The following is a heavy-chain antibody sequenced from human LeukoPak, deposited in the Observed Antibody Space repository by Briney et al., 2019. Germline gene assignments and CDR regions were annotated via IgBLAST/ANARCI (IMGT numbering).Heavy chain of an antibody. Sequence: WASVKVSCKASGYTFTGYYMHWVRQAPGQGLEWMGWINPNSGGTNYAQKFQGRVTMTRDTSISTAYMELSRLRSDDTAVYYCARVVPYSGSYYFDYWGQGTLVTVSS. V-gene: IGHV1-2*02. CDR3: ARVVPYSGSYYFDY. CDR1: GYTFTGYY. D-gene: IGHD3-10*01. J-gene: IGHJ4*02. CDR2: INPNSGGT.